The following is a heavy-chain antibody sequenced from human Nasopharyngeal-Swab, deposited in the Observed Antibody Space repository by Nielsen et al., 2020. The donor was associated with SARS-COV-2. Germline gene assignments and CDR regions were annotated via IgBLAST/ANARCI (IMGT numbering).Heavy chain of an antibody. CDR3: TRAGGDSHYYYYYMDV. D-gene: IGHD2-21*02. Sequence: GEALKISCTPSGFTFGEYAMSWVRQAPGKGLEWVGFIRSRAYGGTTEYAASVKGRFTISRDDSKSIAYLQMNNLKTEDTAVYYCTRAGGDSHYYYYYMDVWGKGTTVTVPS. V-gene: IGHV3-49*04. J-gene: IGHJ6*03. CDR1: GFTFGEYA. CDR2: IRSRAYGGTT.